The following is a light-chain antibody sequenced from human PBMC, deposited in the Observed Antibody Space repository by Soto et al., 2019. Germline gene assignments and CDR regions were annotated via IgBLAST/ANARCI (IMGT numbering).Light chain of an antibody. V-gene: IGKV2-30*01. Sequence: DVVMTQSPLSLPVTLGQPASISCRASQSLVYSDGNTYLNWFQQRPGQSPRRLIYKVSNRDSGVPDRFSGSASGTDFTLKISRVEAEDVGVYYCMQGTHWPPMYTFGQGTKVDIK. J-gene: IGKJ2*01. CDR3: MQGTHWPPMYT. CDR1: QSLVYSDGNTY. CDR2: KVS.